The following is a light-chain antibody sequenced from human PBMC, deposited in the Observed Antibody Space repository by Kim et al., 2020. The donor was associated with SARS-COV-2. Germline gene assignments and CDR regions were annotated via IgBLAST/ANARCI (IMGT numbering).Light chain of an antibody. V-gene: IGLV4-69*01. Sequence: VKITCALTGGHSRSAIAWHQQQAQKGPRFLMILESAGGHTKGDGIPGRFSGSSSGAERFLTISSLQSEDEAVYYCQTWGSDIQVFGGGTQLTVL. CDR3: QTWGSDIQV. CDR2: LESAGGH. J-gene: IGLJ2*01. CDR1: GGHSRSA.